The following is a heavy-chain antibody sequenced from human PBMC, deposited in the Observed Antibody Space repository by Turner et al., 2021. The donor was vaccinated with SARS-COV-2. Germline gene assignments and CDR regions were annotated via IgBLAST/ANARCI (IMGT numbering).Heavy chain of an antibody. CDR1: GVTFRSYA. CDR3: AKGLGGYCSGGSCYSGIVDY. CDR2: ISYDGSNK. D-gene: IGHD2-15*01. Sequence: QVQLVESGGGVVQPGRSLRLSCASAGVTFRSYAMHWVRQAPGKGLEWVAVISYDGSNKYYADSVKGRFTISRDNSKNTMYLQMNRLRAEDTAVYYCAKGLGGYCSGGSCYSGIVDYWGQGTLVTVSS. V-gene: IGHV3-30*18. J-gene: IGHJ4*02.